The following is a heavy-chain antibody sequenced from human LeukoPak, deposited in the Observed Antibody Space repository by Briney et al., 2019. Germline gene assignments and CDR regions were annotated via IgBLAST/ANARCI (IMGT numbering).Heavy chain of an antibody. Sequence: GGSLRLSCAASGFTFSSYAMSWVRQAPGKGLEWVSAISGSGGSTYYADSVKGRFTISRDNSKNPLYLQMNSLRAEDTAVYYCAKDLGDSSGSNAFDIWGQGTMVTVSS. CDR1: GFTFSSYA. J-gene: IGHJ3*02. D-gene: IGHD3-22*01. V-gene: IGHV3-23*01. CDR3: AKDLGDSSGSNAFDI. CDR2: ISGSGGST.